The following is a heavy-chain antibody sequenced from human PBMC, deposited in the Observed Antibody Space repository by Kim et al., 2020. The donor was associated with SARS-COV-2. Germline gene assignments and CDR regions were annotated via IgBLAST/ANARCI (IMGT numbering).Heavy chain of an antibody. CDR2: IYYSGST. V-gene: IGHV4-39*01. CDR3: ASPGWEPHGFGLPPGALLQEHL. J-gene: IGHJ6*01. Sequence: SETLSLTCTVSGGSISSSSYYWGWIRQPPGKGLEWIGSIYYSGSTYYNPSLKSRVTISVDTSKNQFSLKLSSVTAADTAVYYCASPGWEPHGFGLPPGALLQEHLWG. D-gene: IGHD1-26*01. CDR1: GGSISSSSYY.